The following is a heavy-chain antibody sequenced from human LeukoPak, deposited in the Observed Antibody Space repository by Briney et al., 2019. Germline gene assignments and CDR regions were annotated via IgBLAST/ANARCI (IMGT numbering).Heavy chain of an antibody. CDR3: ARNNGMDV. CDR1: GFALSSHW. V-gene: IGHV3-7*03. Sequence: GGSLRLSYAASGFALSSHWMTWVRQVPGRGPEWVANVNRDGSETYYLDSVKGRFTISKDNAKNSLYLQMNSLRAEDTALYHCARNNGMDVWGQGTTAIVSS. CDR2: VNRDGSET. J-gene: IGHJ6*02.